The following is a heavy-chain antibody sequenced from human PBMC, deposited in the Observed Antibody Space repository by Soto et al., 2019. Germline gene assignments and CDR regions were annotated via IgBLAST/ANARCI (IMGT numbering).Heavy chain of an antibody. J-gene: IGHJ4*02. CDR3: GTRGP. Sequence: VQLVESGGGLIQPGGSLRLSCSASGFTVSSDFMTWVRQAPGKGLEWVSMIHSGDRTFYADSVNGRFTISRDTSENTLSLQMNSLRVEDTAVYYCGTRGPWGQGTLVTVSS. CDR1: GFTVSSDF. CDR2: IHSGDRT. V-gene: IGHV3-53*01.